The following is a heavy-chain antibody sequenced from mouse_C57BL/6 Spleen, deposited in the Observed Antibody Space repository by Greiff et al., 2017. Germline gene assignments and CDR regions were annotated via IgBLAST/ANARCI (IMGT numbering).Heavy chain of an antibody. CDR3: ARSYCNYLYAMDY. CDR2: IYPSDSET. D-gene: IGHD2-1*01. J-gene: IGHJ4*01. CDR1: GYTFTSYW. Sequence: QVQLQQSGAELVRPGSSVKLSCKASGYTFTSYWMDWVKQRPGQGLEWIGNIYPSDSETHYNHKFKDKATLTVDKSSSTAYMQLSSLTSEDSAVYYCARSYCNYLYAMDYWGQGTSVTVSS. V-gene: IGHV1-61*01.